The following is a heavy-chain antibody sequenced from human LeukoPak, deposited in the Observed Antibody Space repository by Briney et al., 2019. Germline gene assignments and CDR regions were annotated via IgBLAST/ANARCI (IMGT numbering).Heavy chain of an antibody. CDR3: ARDLGGHGD. CDR2: IYYSGST. Sequence: PSETLSLTCTVSGGSISSTSYYWGWIRQPPGKGLEWIGSIYYSGSTYYNPSLKSRVTISVDTSKNQLSLKLSSVTAADTAVYYCARDLGGHGDWGQGTLVTVSS. V-gene: IGHV4-39*02. D-gene: IGHD3-10*01. J-gene: IGHJ4*02. CDR1: GGSISSTSYY.